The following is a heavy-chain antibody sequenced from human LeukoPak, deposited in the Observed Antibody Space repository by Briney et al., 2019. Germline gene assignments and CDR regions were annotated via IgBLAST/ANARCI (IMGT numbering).Heavy chain of an antibody. CDR2: IIPIFGTA. Sequence: SVKVSCTASGGTFSSYAISWVRQAPGQGLEWMGGIIPIFGTANYAQKFQGRVTITADESTSTAYMELSSLRSEDTAVYYCAAVASGSGWFSHFDYWGQGTLVTVSS. CDR1: GGTFSSYA. V-gene: IGHV1-69*13. J-gene: IGHJ4*02. CDR3: AAVASGSGWFSHFDY. D-gene: IGHD6-19*01.